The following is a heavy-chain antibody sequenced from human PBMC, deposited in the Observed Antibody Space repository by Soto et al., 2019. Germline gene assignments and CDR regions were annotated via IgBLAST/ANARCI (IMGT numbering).Heavy chain of an antibody. CDR2: ISAYNGNT. D-gene: IGHD3-22*01. CDR1: GYTFTSYG. J-gene: IGHJ5*02. CDR3: AREDYYDSSGIVDP. Sequence: GASVKVSCKASGYTFTSYGISWVRQAPGQGLEWMGWISAYNGNTNYAQKLQGRVTMTTDTSTSTAYMELRSLRSDDTAVYYCAREDYYDSSGIVDPWGQGTLVTVSS. V-gene: IGHV1-18*01.